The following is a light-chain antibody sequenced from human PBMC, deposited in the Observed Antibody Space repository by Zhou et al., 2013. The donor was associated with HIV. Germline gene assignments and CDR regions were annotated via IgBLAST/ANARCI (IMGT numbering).Light chain of an antibody. J-gene: IGKJ2*01. CDR3: QQGYSSPYT. CDR1: QSISSY. CDR2: AAS. V-gene: IGKV1-39*01. Sequence: DIQMTQSPSSLSASVGDRVTITCRASQSISSYLNWYQQKPGKAPKLLIYAASSLQSGVPSRFSGSGSGTDFTLTISSLQPEDFATYYCQQGYSSPYTFGQGTKLDI.